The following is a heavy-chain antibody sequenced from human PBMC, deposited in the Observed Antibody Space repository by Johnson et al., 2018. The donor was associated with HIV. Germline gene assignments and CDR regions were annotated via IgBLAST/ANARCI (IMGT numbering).Heavy chain of an antibody. V-gene: IGHV3-15*01. J-gene: IGHJ3*02. Sequence: VQLVESGGGLVKPGGSLRLSCAASGFTFSNAWMSWVRQAPGKGLEWVGRIKRKTDGGPTDYAAPVKGRFTISRDDSKNTLYLQMNSLKTEDTAVYYCTTDWYSSSWYGALDAFDIWGQGTMVTVSS. CDR1: GFTFSNAW. CDR3: TTDWYSSSWYGALDAFDI. CDR2: IKRKTDGGPT. D-gene: IGHD6-13*01.